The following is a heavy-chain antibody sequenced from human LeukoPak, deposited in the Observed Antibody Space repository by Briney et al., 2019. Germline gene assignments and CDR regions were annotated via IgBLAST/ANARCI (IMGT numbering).Heavy chain of an antibody. Sequence: PGGSLRLSCAASGFTFSSYWMTWVRQAPGKGLEWVANINQDGSEKYYVDSVKGRFTISRDNAKNSLYLEMNSLRVEDTAVYYCARDLGHTGYDLYDYWGQGTLVTVSS. V-gene: IGHV3-7*01. D-gene: IGHD5-12*01. J-gene: IGHJ4*02. CDR2: INQDGSEK. CDR1: GFTFSSYW. CDR3: ARDLGHTGYDLYDY.